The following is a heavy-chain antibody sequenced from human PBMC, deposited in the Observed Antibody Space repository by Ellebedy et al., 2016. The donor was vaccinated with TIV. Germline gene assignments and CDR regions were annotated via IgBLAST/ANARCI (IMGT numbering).Heavy chain of an antibody. V-gene: IGHV3-33*08. D-gene: IGHD4-17*01. CDR1: GFTFSSYG. J-gene: IGHJ6*02. CDR3: ARDGDYGDYAVDV. CDR2: IWYDGSNK. Sequence: GESLKISCAASGFTFSSYGMHWVRQAPGKGLEWVAVIWYDGSNKYYADSVKGRFTISRDNSKNTLYLQMNSLRAEDTAVYYCARDGDYGDYAVDVWGQGTTVTVSS.